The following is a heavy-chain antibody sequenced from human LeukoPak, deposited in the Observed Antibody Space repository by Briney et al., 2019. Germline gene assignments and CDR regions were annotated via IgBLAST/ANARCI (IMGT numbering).Heavy chain of an antibody. J-gene: IGHJ4*02. CDR2: VNQDGNNK. Sequence: GGSLRLSCAASEFTFSAYWMTWVRQAPGKGLEWVANVNQDGNNKNYVESVKGRFTISRDNAKNSLYLQMNSLRAEDTAVYYCARILGGDEGADYWGQGTLVTVSS. CDR1: EFTFSAYW. CDR3: ARILGGDEGADY. V-gene: IGHV3-7*01. D-gene: IGHD1-26*01.